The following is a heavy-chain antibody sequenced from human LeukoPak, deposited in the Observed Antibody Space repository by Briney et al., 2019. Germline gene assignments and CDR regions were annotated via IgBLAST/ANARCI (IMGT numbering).Heavy chain of an antibody. V-gene: IGHV1-2*02. J-gene: IGHJ4*02. CDR1: GYTFSDHH. CDR3: SGHYGPGPV. CDR2: IHPNGHDT. D-gene: IGHD3-10*01. Sequence: ASVKVSCKASGYTFSDHHILWVRQAPGQGLEWMGWIHPNGHDTKYAQKFQGRMTMPTDTSISTAYMELNRVTSDDTAVYYCSGHYGPGPVWGQGTLITASS.